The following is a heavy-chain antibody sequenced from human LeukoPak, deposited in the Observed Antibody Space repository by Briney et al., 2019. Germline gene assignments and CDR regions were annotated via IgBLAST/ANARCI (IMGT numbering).Heavy chain of an antibody. CDR2: IYYSGSI. D-gene: IGHD3-9*01. J-gene: IGHJ6*03. Sequence: PSETLSLTCAVSGSSISSNNWWGWIRQPPGKALEWIGYIYYSGSIYYNPSLKSRVTMSVATSKNQFSLKLSSVTAVDTAVYYCARKFPSIFYMDVWGKGTTVTVSS. CDR3: ARKFPSIFYMDV. CDR1: GSSISSNNW. V-gene: IGHV4-28*05.